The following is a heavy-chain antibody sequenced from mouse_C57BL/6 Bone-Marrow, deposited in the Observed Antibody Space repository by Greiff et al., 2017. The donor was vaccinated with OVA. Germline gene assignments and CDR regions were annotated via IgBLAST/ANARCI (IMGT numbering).Heavy chain of an antibody. CDR1: GYTFTDYY. V-gene: IGHV1-75*01. J-gene: IGHJ3*01. CDR2: IFPGSGST. CDR3: ARGPHYSNYGGFAY. D-gene: IGHD2-5*01. Sequence: VQGVESGPELVKPGASVKISCKASGYTFTDYYINWVKQRPGPGIEWIGWIFPGSGSTYYNEKFKGKATLTVDKSSRTAYMLLSSLTSEDSAVYFCARGPHYSNYGGFAYWGQGTLVTVSA.